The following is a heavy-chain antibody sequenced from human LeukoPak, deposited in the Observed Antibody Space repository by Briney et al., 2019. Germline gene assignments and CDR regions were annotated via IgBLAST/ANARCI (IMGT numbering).Heavy chain of an antibody. CDR1: GFTFSIYA. CDR3: AEFEWLVPHFDH. CDR2: ISGSGGST. Sequence: GGSLRLSCAASGFTFSIYAMSWVRQAPGKGLEWVSGISGSGGSTYYADSVKGCFTISRNNSKNTLYLQMNSLRAEDTAIYYCAEFEWLVPHFDHWGQGTLVTVSS. D-gene: IGHD6-19*01. J-gene: IGHJ4*02. V-gene: IGHV3-23*01.